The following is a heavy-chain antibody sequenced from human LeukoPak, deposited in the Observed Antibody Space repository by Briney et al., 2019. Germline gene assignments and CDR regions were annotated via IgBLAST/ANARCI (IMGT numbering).Heavy chain of an antibody. CDR3: ARSVKDMTGYYIYYYYGMDV. D-gene: IGHD3-9*01. Sequence: ASVKVSCKASGGIFSSYAISWVRQAPGQGLEWMGWMNPNSGNTGYAQKFQGRVTMTRNTSISTAYMELSSLRSEDTAVYYCARSVKDMTGYYIYYYYGMDVWGQGTTVTVSS. CDR2: MNPNSGNT. CDR1: GGIFSSYA. J-gene: IGHJ6*02. V-gene: IGHV1-8*02.